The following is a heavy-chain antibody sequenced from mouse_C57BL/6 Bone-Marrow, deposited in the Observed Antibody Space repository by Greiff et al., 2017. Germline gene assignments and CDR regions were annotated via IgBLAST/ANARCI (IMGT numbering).Heavy chain of an antibody. Sequence: EVMLVESGGGLVQPGGSLSLSCAASGFTFPDYYMSWVRQPPGKALEWLGFIRNKANGYTTEYSASVKGRFTISRDNSQSILYLQMNALRAEDSATYYCARYSPRWVLRDYAMDYWGQGTSVTVSS. J-gene: IGHJ4*01. CDR1: GFTFPDYY. CDR3: ARYSPRWVLRDYAMDY. D-gene: IGHD2-3*01. CDR2: IRNKANGYTT. V-gene: IGHV7-3*01.